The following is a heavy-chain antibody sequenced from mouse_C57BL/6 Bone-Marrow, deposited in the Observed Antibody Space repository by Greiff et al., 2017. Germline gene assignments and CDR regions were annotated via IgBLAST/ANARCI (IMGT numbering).Heavy chain of an antibody. CDR1: GFTFSSYG. CDR3: ARRAYYNYYWFAY. V-gene: IGHV5-6*02. CDR2: ISSGGSYT. D-gene: IGHD2-12*01. Sequence: DVKLVEPGGDLVKPGASLKLSCAASGFTFSSYGMSWVSQTPDKRLEWVATISSGGSYTYYPDSVKGRVTISRDNAKNTLYMQMSSLKSEDTAMYYSARRAYYNYYWFAYWGQGTLVTVSA. J-gene: IGHJ3*01.